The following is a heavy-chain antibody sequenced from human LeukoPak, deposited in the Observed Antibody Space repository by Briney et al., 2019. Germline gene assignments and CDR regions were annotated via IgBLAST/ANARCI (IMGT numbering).Heavy chain of an antibody. Sequence: PSETLSLTCTVSGGSISSSGYYWGWIRQPPGKGLEWIGSIYYSGSTYYNPSLKSRVTISVDTSKNQFSLKLSSVTAADTAVYYCARHRLLSGIRSRSSPAYCSGGSCRPAPFDYWGQGTLVTVSS. J-gene: IGHJ4*02. D-gene: IGHD2-15*01. V-gene: IGHV4-39*01. CDR2: IYYSGST. CDR3: ARHRLLSGIRSRSSPAYCSGGSCRPAPFDY. CDR1: GGSISSSGYY.